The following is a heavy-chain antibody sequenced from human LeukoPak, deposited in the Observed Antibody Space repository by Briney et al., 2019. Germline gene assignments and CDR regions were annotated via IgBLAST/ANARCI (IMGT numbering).Heavy chain of an antibody. J-gene: IGHJ6*03. Sequence: SETLSLTCTVSGYSVSSGYYWGWIRQPPGKGLEWIGSIYDSGRTYNNPSLKSRVTISVDTSKNQFSLKLSSVTAADTAVYYCGRDALVGYFTYYYMDVWGKGTTVTVSS. CDR1: GYSVSSGYY. CDR2: IYDSGRT. D-gene: IGHD2-15*01. CDR3: GRDALVGYFTYYYMDV. V-gene: IGHV4-38-2*02.